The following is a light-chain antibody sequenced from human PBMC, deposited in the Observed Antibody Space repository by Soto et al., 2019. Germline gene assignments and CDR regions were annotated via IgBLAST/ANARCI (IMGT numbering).Light chain of an antibody. CDR1: QSVRSY. CDR2: GAS. V-gene: IGKV3-15*01. Sequence: EIVMTQSPATLSVSPGDRATLSCRASQSVRSYLAWYQQKPGQSPRLLISGASTRATGFPARFSGSGSGTEFPLTISSLQSEDFAVYYCQQYNNWPYTFGQGTKLEIK. J-gene: IGKJ2*01. CDR3: QQYNNWPYT.